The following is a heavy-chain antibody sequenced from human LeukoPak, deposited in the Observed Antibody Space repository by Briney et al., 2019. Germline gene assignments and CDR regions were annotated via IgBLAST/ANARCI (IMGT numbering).Heavy chain of an antibody. Sequence: ASVKVSCKASGYTFTSNDINWVRQATGQGLEWMGWMNPNSGNTGYAQKFQGRVTMTRNTSISTAYMELSSLRSEDTAVYYCARAHGVAMAKGGYYYYYYMDVWGKGTTVTIPS. CDR2: MNPNSGNT. V-gene: IGHV1-8*01. CDR1: GYTFTSND. J-gene: IGHJ6*03. CDR3: ARAHGVAMAKGGYYYYYYMDV. D-gene: IGHD5-18*01.